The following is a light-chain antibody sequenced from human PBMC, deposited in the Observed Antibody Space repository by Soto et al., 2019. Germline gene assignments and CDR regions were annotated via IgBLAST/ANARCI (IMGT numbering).Light chain of an antibody. CDR3: HQYENFSGT. CDR1: QSVSGW. CDR2: DAS. Sequence: DIQMTQSPSTLSASVGDTVTVTCRASQSVSGWLAWYQQKPGEAPKLLIYDASALPPGVPSRFSGSGSGTKFTLPIASLQPDDFATSYCHQYENFSGTVGPGTKV. V-gene: IGKV1-5*01. J-gene: IGKJ1*01.